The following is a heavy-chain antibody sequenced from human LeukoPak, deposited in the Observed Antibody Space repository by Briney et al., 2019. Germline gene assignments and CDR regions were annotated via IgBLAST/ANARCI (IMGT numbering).Heavy chain of an antibody. V-gene: IGHV4-34*01. CDR3: ARGRRVNMLLWFGELSRGDAFDI. CDR1: GGSFRGYY. Sequence: SETLSLTCAVYGGSFRGYYWSWIRQPPGKGLEWIGEINHSGSTNYNPSLKSRVTISVDTSKNQFSLKLSSVTAADTAVYYCARGRRVNMLLWFGELSRGDAFDIWGQGTMVTVSS. D-gene: IGHD3-10*01. J-gene: IGHJ3*02. CDR2: INHSGST.